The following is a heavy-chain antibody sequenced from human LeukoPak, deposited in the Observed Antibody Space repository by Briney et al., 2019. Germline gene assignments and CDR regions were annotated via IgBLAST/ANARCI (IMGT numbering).Heavy chain of an antibody. D-gene: IGHD6-13*01. CDR3: ARGAVIAAIHNWFDP. V-gene: IGHV3-30*04. J-gene: IGHJ5*02. CDR2: ISYDGGNK. Sequence: PVRSLRLSCAASGFTFSSYAMHWVRQAPGKGLDWVAVISYDGGNKYYADSVKGRFTISRDNSKNTLYLQMNSLRAEDTAVYYCARGAVIAAIHNWFDPWGPGTLVTVSS. CDR1: GFTFSSYA.